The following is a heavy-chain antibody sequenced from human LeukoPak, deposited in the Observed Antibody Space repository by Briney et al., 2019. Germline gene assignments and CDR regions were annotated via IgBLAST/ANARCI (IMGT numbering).Heavy chain of an antibody. CDR3: ARAVGSSSSCEPNCYYYYYMDV. V-gene: IGHV4-4*07. CDR1: GGSISSYY. CDR2: IYTSGST. D-gene: IGHD6-6*01. Sequence: SETLSLTCTVSGGSISSYYWSWIRQPAGKGLEWIGRIYTSGSTNYNPSLKSRVTMSVDTSKNQFSLKLSSVTAADTAVYYCARAVGSSSSCEPNCYYYYYMDVWGKGTTVTVSS. J-gene: IGHJ6*03.